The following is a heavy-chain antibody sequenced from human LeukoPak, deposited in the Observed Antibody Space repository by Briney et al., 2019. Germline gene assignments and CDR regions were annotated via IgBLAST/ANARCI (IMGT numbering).Heavy chain of an antibody. CDR2: LSSVGGQQ. CDR3: ARALAGAPFDL. V-gene: IGHV3-30*04. CDR1: EFTLSSYS. J-gene: IGHJ2*01. D-gene: IGHD3-10*01. Sequence: GGSLRLSCSASEFTLSSYSMHWVRQAPGRGLEWAAVLSSVGGQQYYADSVKGRFTISADTSKNTLYLQMDSLRVEDTALYYCARALAGAPFDLWGRGTVVAVSS.